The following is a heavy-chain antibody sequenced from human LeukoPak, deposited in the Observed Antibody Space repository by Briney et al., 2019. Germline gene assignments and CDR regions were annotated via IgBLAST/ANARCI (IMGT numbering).Heavy chain of an antibody. CDR2: INHSGST. V-gene: IGHV4-34*01. CDR3: ARGGASGYDWGYYFDY. J-gene: IGHJ4*02. D-gene: IGHD5-12*01. CDR1: GGSFSGYY. Sequence: SETLSLTCAVYGGSFSGYYWSWIRQPPGKGLEWIGEINHSGSTNYNPSLKSRVTISVDTSKNQFSLKLSSVTAADTAVYYCARGGASGYDWGYYFDYWGQGTLVTVSS.